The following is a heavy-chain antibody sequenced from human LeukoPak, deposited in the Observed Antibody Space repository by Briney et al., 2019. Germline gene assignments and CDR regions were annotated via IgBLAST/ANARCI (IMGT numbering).Heavy chain of an antibody. CDR2: IYKDGST. CDR1: GDSISSSY. V-gene: IGHV4-59*08. J-gene: IGHJ5*02. CDR3: ARRVTEGIPVNEGNWFDP. Sequence: AETLSLTCTVSGDSISSSYWSWIRQSPGKGLEWIGRIYKDGSTIYNPSLKSRVTMSIDTSSNQFSLKLTSVTAADTAVYYCARRVTEGIPVNEGNWFDPWGQGTLVTVSS. D-gene: IGHD2-2*01.